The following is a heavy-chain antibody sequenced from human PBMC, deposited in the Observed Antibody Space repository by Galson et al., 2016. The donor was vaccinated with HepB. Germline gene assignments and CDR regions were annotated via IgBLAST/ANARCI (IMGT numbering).Heavy chain of an antibody. CDR3: ARDRYNCAY. V-gene: IGHV3-23*01. CDR2: IGGSGSGT. CDR1: GFSFSSFSSYA. Sequence: SLRLSCAASGFSFSSFSSYAMSWVRQAPGKGLEWVSAIGGSGSGTYYADSVKGRFIISRDNSKNTLYLHMNSLRADDTAVYYCARDRYNCAYWGQGTLVTVSS. J-gene: IGHJ4*02. D-gene: IGHD5-24*01.